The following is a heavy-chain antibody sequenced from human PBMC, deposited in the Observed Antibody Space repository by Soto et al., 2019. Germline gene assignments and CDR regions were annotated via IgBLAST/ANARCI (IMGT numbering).Heavy chain of an antibody. D-gene: IGHD4-17*01. Sequence: PSETLSLTCTVSGGSISSGGYYWSWIRQHPGKGLEWIGYIYYSGSTYYNPPLKSRVTISVDTSKNQFSLKLSSVTAADTAVYFFAVCSGDYDLKNFHYYTAGGGNG. V-gene: IGHV4-31*03. CDR1: GGSISSGGYY. CDR2: IYYSGST. CDR3: AVCSGDYDLKNFHYYTAG. J-gene: IGHJ6*03.